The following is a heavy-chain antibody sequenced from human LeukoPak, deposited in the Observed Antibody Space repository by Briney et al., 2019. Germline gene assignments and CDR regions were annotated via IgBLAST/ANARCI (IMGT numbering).Heavy chain of an antibody. CDR3: ARAHYYDSSGLDF. CDR1: GFTFSSYE. V-gene: IGHV3-48*03. CDR2: ISSSGSTI. D-gene: IGHD3-22*01. J-gene: IGHJ4*02. Sequence: GGSLRLSCAASGFTFSSYEMNWVRQAPGDGLEWVSYISSSGSTIYYADSLKGRFTISRDNAKNSLYLQMNSLRAEDTAVYYCARAHYYDSSGLDFWGQGTLVTVSS.